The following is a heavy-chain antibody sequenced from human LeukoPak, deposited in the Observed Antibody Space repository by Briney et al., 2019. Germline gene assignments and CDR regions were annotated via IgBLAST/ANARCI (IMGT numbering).Heavy chain of an antibody. V-gene: IGHV4-39*07. D-gene: IGHD4-11*01. J-gene: IGHJ4*02. CDR2: INHSGST. Sequence: KPSETLSLTCTVSGGSISSSSYYWGWIRQPPGKGLEWIGEINHSGSTNYNPSLKSRVTISVDTSKNQFSLKLSSVTAADTAVYYCAKVKRQYSNYGAFDYWGQGTLVTVSS. CDR3: AKVKRQYSNYGAFDY. CDR1: GGSISSSSYY.